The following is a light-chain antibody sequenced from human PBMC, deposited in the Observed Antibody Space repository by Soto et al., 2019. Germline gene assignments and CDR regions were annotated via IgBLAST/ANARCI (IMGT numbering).Light chain of an antibody. Sequence: EIVMTQSPATLSVSPGERATLSCRASQSVNSNLAWYQQKPGQAPRLLFYGASSRATDVPPRFSGSGSGTAYTLTIISLQPEDFAVYYCQQYNNWPRTFGQGTKLEIK. V-gene: IGKV3-15*01. J-gene: IGKJ2*01. CDR1: QSVNSN. CDR3: QQYNNWPRT. CDR2: GAS.